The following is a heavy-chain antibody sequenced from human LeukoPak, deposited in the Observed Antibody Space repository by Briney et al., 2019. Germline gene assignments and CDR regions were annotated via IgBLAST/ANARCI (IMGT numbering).Heavy chain of an antibody. V-gene: IGHV3-48*01. CDR1: GFTFSSYD. J-gene: IGHJ4*02. CDR2: ITRTGDRI. CDR3: ARDTKDY. Sequence: GGSLRLSCATSGFTFSSYDMHWVRQAPGKGLEWIAYITRTGDRIQYADSVKGRFTISRDNAKNSLSLQMNSLRAEDTAVYYCARDTKDYWGQGTLVTVSS. D-gene: IGHD2-8*01.